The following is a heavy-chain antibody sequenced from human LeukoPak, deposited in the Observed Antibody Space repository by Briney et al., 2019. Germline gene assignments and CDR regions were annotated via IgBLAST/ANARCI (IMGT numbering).Heavy chain of an antibody. CDR2: ISGSGGST. CDR1: GFTFSSYA. V-gene: IGHV3-23*01. D-gene: IGHD2-15*01. J-gene: IGHJ4*02. CDR3: AKYVSGYCSGGSCWYYFDY. Sequence: GGSLRLSCAASGFTFSSYAMSWVRQAPGKGLEWVSAISGSGGSTYYADSVKGRFTISRDNSKNTLYLQMNSLRAEDTALYYCAKYVSGYCSGGSCWYYFDYWGQGTPVTVSS.